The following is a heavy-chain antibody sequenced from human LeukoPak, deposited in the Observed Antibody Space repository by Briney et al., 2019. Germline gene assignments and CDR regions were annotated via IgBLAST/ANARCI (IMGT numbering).Heavy chain of an antibody. CDR1: GGSISSYY. CDR2: IYYSGST. Sequence: SETLSLTCTVSGGSISSYYWSWIRQPPGKGLEWIGYIYYSGSTNYNPSLKSRVTISVDTSKNQFSLKLSSVTAADTAVYYCARQTVAATSSRKNYFDYWGQGTLVTVSS. J-gene: IGHJ4*02. D-gene: IGHD2-15*01. CDR3: ARQTVAATSSRKNYFDY. V-gene: IGHV4-59*08.